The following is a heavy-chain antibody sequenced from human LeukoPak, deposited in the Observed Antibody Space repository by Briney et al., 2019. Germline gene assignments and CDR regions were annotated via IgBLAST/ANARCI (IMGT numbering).Heavy chain of an antibody. V-gene: IGHV3-64D*06. CDR1: GFTFSTLP. Sequence: GGSLRLSCSASGFTFSTLPMHWVRQAPGKGLEYVSGSSSNGGSTYYADSAKGRFIISRDNSKNTLYLQMSSLRPEDTAVYYCVNQISGWVYWGQGTLVTVSS. CDR2: SSSNGGST. J-gene: IGHJ4*02. D-gene: IGHD6-19*01. CDR3: VNQISGWVY.